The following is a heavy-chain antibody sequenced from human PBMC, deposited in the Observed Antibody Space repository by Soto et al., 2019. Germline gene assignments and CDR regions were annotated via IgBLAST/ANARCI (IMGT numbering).Heavy chain of an antibody. J-gene: IGHJ5*02. CDR3: ASAPS. Sequence: PGGSLRLSCEASGFTFSRVRMNLVRPVPAKGRECVASISSGSSDTWYADSVKGRFIISRENAQNSLFLQMNNLRPDDTAMDYCASAPSCGRGT. CDR2: ISSGSSDT. CDR1: GFTFSRVR. V-gene: IGHV3-21*01.